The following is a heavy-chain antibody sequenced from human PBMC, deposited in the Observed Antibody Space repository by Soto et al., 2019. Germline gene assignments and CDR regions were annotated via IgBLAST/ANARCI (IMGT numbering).Heavy chain of an antibody. D-gene: IGHD2-15*01. J-gene: IGHJ5*02. CDR2: ISAYNGNT. CDR1: GYTFTSYG. V-gene: IGHV1-18*01. CDR3: AGVKCSGGSCYSGGNNWFDP. Sequence: AAVKVSCKASGYTFTSYGISWVRQAPGQGLEWMGWISAYNGNTNYAQKLQGRVTMTTDTPTSTAYMELRSLRSDDTAVYYCAGVKCSGGSCYSGGNNWFDPWGQGTLVTVSS.